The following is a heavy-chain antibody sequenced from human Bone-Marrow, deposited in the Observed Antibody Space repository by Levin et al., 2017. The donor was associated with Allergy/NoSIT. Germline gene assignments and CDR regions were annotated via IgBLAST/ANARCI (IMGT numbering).Heavy chain of an antibody. J-gene: IGHJ5*02. CDR2: INPNSGGT. Sequence: GESLKISCKASGYTFTGYYMHWVRQAPGQGLEWMGWINPNSGGTNYAQKFQGRVTMTRDTSISTAYMELSRLRSDDTAVYYCTRDHSSSWYEGNWFDPWGQGTLVTVSS. CDR1: GYTFTGYY. CDR3: TRDHSSSWYEGNWFDP. V-gene: IGHV1-2*02. D-gene: IGHD6-13*01.